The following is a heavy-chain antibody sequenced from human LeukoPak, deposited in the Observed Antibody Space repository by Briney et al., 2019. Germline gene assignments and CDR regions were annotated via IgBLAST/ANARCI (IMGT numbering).Heavy chain of an antibody. J-gene: IGHJ4*02. CDR2: IYCNGST. Sequence: PSETLSLTCTVSGGSISSSSYSWGWIRQPPGKGLESSGIIYCNGSTLYNPSLKSRVTISVDTSKNQFSLKLSSVTAADTAVYYCARVRGYHFDYWGQGTLVTVSS. CDR3: ARVRGYHFDY. CDR1: GGSISSSSYS. D-gene: IGHD5-18*01. V-gene: IGHV4-39*07.